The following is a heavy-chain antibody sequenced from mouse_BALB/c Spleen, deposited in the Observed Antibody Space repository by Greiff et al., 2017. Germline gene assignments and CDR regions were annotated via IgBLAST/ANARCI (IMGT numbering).Heavy chain of an antibody. CDR1: GFTFSSYA. D-gene: IGHD1-1*01. V-gene: IGHV5-9-3*01. CDR2: ISSGGSYT. Sequence: EVQVVESGGGLVKPGGSLKLSCAASGFTFSSYAMSWVRQTPEKRLEWVATISSGGSYTYYPDSVKGRFTISRDNAKNTLYLQMSSLRSEDTAMYYCARQGYYGSSYDWYFDVWGAGTTVTVSS. CDR3: ARQGYYGSSYDWYFDV. J-gene: IGHJ1*01.